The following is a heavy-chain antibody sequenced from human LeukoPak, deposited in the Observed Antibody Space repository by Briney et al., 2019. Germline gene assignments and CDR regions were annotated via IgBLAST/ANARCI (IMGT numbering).Heavy chain of an antibody. CDR1: EFTFSNYW. D-gene: IGHD2-21*01. CDR2: IQKDGSQK. CDR3: ATVAGYFDY. Sequence: GGSLRLSCAASEFTFSNYWMSWVRQAPGKGLEWVASIQKDGSQKYYLESVKGRFTISRDNTKNSLYLHMSSLRADDTAVYFCATVAGYFDYWGQGTLVTVSS. V-gene: IGHV3-7*01. J-gene: IGHJ4*02.